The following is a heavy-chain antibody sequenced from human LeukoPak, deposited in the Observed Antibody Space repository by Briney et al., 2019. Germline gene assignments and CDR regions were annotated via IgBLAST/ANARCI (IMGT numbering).Heavy chain of an antibody. D-gene: IGHD3-16*02. CDR1: GGSISSSTYY. Sequence: SETLSLTCIISGGSISSSTYYWGWIRQPPGKGLEWIGTLYYSGKTYYNPSLKSRVTISIDTSKNQFSLKLSSVTAADTAVYYCARASYDYVWGSYRYGDYWGQGTLVTVSS. CDR2: LYYSGKT. V-gene: IGHV4-39*07. J-gene: IGHJ4*02. CDR3: ARASYDYVWGSYRYGDY.